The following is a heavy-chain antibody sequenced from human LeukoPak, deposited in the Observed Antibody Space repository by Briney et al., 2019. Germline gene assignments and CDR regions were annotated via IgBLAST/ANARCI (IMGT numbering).Heavy chain of an antibody. CDR3: ARVAREWFDP. CDR1: DGSMTNNY. J-gene: IGHJ5*02. V-gene: IGHV4-4*07. Sequence: SETLSLTCTVSDGSMTNNYWSWLRQPAGKGLEWIGRIYISGSSYYNPSLKSRVSMSVDTSQNQFSLKLSSVTAADTAVYFCARVAREWFDPWGQGTLVTVS. CDR2: IYISGSS.